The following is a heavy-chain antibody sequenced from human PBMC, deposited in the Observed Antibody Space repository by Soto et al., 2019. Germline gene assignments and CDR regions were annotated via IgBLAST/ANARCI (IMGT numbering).Heavy chain of an antibody. CDR3: ARRLPRSYSSGWYAWFDP. J-gene: IGHJ5*02. V-gene: IGHV1-2*02. D-gene: IGHD6-19*01. Sequence: ASVKVSCKASGYTFTGYYMHWVRQAPGQGLEWMGWINPNSGGTNYAQKFQGRVTMTRDTSISTAYMELSRLRSDDTAVYYCARRLPRSYSSGWYAWFDPWGQGTLVTVSS. CDR1: GYTFTGYY. CDR2: INPNSGGT.